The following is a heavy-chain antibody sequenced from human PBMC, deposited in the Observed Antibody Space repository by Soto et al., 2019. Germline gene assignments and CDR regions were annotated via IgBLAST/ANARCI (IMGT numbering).Heavy chain of an antibody. CDR1: GFTFDDYG. D-gene: IGHD3-22*01. Sequence: GGSLRLSCAASGFTFDDYGMSWVRQAPGKGLEWVSGINGNGGSTDYADSVKGRFTISRDNAKNSLYLQMNSLRVEDTAVYYCARIFDSSGYCLRYWGQGTLVTVSS. V-gene: IGHV3-20*04. CDR2: INGNGGST. CDR3: ARIFDSSGYCLRY. J-gene: IGHJ4*02.